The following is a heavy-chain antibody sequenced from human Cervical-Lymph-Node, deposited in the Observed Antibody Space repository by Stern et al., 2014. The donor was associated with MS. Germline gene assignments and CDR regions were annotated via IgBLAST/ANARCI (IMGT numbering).Heavy chain of an antibody. CDR1: GFTFTSSA. Sequence: QLVESEPEVKKPGTSVKVSCKASGFTFTSSAVQWVRQARGQRLAWIGWIVVGSGNTNYAQKFQERVTITRDMSTSTAYMELSSLRSEDTAVYYCAAGYSGYDADAFDIWGQGTMVTVSS. V-gene: IGHV1-58*01. CDR3: AAGYSGYDADAFDI. J-gene: IGHJ3*02. CDR2: IVVGSGNT. D-gene: IGHD5-12*01.